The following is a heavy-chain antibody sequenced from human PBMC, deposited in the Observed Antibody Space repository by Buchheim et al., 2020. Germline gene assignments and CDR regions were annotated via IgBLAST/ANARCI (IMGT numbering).Heavy chain of an antibody. J-gene: IGHJ4*02. D-gene: IGHD5-18*01. V-gene: IGHV4-39*01. Sequence: QLQLQESGPGLVKPSETLSLTCTVSGGSITSSSYYWGWIRPPPGKGLEWIGSINYSGTTYYNPSLKSRVTISVDTSKTQYPLKLSSVTTADTAVYYCARRRTAMVDFWGQGTL. CDR3: ARRRTAMVDF. CDR2: INYSGTT. CDR1: GGSITSSSYY.